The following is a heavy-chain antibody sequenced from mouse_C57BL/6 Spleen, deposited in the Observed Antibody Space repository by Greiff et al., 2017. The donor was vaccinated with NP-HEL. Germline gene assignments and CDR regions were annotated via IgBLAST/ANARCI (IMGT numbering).Heavy chain of an antibody. J-gene: IGHJ3*01. D-gene: IGHD2-3*01. CDR1: GYTFTSYG. CDR3: ASFYDGPSAWFAY. Sequence: QVQLKESGAELARPGASVKLSCKASGYTFTSYGISWVKQRTGQGLEWIGEIYPRSGNTYYNEKFKGKATLTADKSSSTAYMELRSLTSEDSAVYFCASFYDGPSAWFAYWGQGTLVTVSA. CDR2: IYPRSGNT. V-gene: IGHV1-81*01.